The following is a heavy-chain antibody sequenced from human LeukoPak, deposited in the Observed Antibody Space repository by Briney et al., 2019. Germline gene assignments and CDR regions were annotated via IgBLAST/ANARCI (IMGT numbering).Heavy chain of an antibody. CDR3: ASDPGYCSSTSCYPVFDY. D-gene: IGHD2-2*03. CDR1: GFTFSSYG. J-gene: IGHJ4*02. V-gene: IGHV3-33*01. CDR2: IWYDGSNK. Sequence: GGSPRLSCAASGFTFSSYGMHWVRQAPGKGLEWVAVIWYDGSNKYYADSVKGRFTISRDNSKNTLYLQMNSLRAEDTAVYYCASDPGYCSSTSCYPVFDYWGQGTLVTVSS.